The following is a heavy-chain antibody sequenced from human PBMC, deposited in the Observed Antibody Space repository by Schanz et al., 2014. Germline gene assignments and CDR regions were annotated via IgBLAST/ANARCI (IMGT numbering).Heavy chain of an antibody. CDR1: GFTFRSYG. CDR2: ISGSGGST. D-gene: IGHD3-3*01. J-gene: IGHJ4*02. CDR3: AKDVDFWSGYYLDY. Sequence: QVQLVESGGGVVQPGRSLRLSCAASGFTFRSYGMHWVRQAPGKGLEWVSAISGSGGSTYYADSVKGRFIISRDNSKNTLYLQMNSLRSEDTAVYYCAKDVDFWSGYYLDYWGQGTLVTVSS. V-gene: IGHV3-NL1*01.